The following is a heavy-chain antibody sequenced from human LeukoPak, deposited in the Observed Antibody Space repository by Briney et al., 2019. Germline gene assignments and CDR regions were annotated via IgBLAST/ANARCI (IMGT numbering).Heavy chain of an antibody. CDR3: ARQRMGCYFGSGSYCSNFDY. V-gene: IGHV4-39*07. Sequence: SETLSLTCTVSGGSISSSSYYWGWIRQPPGKGLEWIGSIYYSATTYYNPSLKSRVTISVDTSKNQFSLKLSSVTAADTAVYYCARQRMGCYFGSGSYCSNFDYWGQGTLVTVSS. J-gene: IGHJ4*02. D-gene: IGHD3-10*01. CDR2: IYYSATT. CDR1: GGSISSSSYY.